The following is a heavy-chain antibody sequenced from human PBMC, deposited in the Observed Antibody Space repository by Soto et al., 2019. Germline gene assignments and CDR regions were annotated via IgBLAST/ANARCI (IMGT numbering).Heavy chain of an antibody. CDR2: ISGSGGST. CDR3: AKSSLSYDSSGYYWLY. D-gene: IGHD3-22*01. V-gene: IGHV3-23*01. Sequence: GGSLRLSCAASGFTFSSYAMSWVRQAPGKGLEWVSAISGSGGSTYYADSVKGRFTISRDNSKNTLYLQMNSLRAEDTAVYYCAKSSLSYDSSGYYWLYWGQGTLVTVSS. CDR1: GFTFSSYA. J-gene: IGHJ4*02.